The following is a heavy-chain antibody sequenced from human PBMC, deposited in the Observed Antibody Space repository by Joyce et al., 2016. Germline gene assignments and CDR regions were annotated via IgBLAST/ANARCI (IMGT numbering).Heavy chain of an antibody. D-gene: IGHD5-12*01. J-gene: IGHJ5*02. CDR3: ARDFEGYNYGYWFDP. V-gene: IGHV1-46*01. Sequence: QMQLVQSGAEIKKPGASVRVSCKASGYTFTSYYIHWVRQAPGQGLKWMGLINPSDGSTNYAQKFQGRVTMTRDTSTSTVYMELSSLRPEDTAVYFCARDFEGYNYGYWFDPWGQGTLVTVSS. CDR1: GYTFTSYY. CDR2: INPSDGST.